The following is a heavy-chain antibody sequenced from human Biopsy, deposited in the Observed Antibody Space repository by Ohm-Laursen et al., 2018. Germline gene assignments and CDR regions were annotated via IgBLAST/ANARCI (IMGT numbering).Heavy chain of an antibody. CDR1: GFTFNNYG. J-gene: IGHJ3*02. D-gene: IGHD1-1*01. CDR3: ARPTNARAGGAPFDI. CDR2: LWYDGTNK. V-gene: IGHV3-33*01. Sequence: RSLRLSCSASGFTFNNYGMQWVRQAPGKGLEWVAVLWYDGTNKYYADSVKGRFTISRDNSKNTLYLQMNSLRAEDTAMYYCARPTNARAGGAPFDIWGQGTMVTVSS.